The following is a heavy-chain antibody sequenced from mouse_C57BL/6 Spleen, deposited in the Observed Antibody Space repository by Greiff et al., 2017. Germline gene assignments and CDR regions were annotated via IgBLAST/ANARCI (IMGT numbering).Heavy chain of an antibody. D-gene: IGHD2-1*01. CDR2: ISSGSSTI. V-gene: IGHV5-17*01. CDR1: GFTFSDYG. Sequence: EVMLVESGGGLVKPGGSLKLSCAASGFTFSDYGMHWVRQAPEKGLEWVAYISSGSSTIYYADTVKGRFTISRDNAKNTLFLQMTSLRSEDTAMYYCAKPLIYYDYGAMDYWGQGTSVTGSS. CDR3: AKPLIYYDYGAMDY. J-gene: IGHJ4*01.